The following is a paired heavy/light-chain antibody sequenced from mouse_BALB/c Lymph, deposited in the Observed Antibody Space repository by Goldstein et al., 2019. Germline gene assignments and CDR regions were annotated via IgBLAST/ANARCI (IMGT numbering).Heavy chain of an antibody. V-gene: IGHV3-2*02. D-gene: IGHD2-14*01. J-gene: IGHJ1*01. Sequence: DVQLQESGPGLVKPSQSLSLTCTVTGYSITSDYAWNWIRQFPGNKLEWMGYISYSGSTSYNPSLKSRISITRDTSKNQFFLQLNSVTTEDTATYYCARSGRYDWYFDVWGAGTTVTVSS. CDR3: ARSGRYDWYFDV. CDR1: GYSITSDYA. CDR2: ISYSGST.
Light chain of an antibody. V-gene: IGKV3-4*01. CDR3: QQSNEDPWT. CDR1: QSVDYDGDSY. J-gene: IGKJ1*01. CDR2: AAS. Sequence: DIVLTQSPASLAVSLGQRATISCKASQSVDYDGDSYMNWYQQKPGQPPKLLIYAASNLESGIPARFSGSGSGTDFTLNIHPVEEEDAATYYCQQSNEDPWTFGGGTKLEIK.